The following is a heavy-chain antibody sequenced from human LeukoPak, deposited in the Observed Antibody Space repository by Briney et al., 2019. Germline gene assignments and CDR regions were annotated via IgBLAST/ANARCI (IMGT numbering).Heavy chain of an antibody. CDR2: IISNGGST. Sequence: GGSLRLSCAASGFTFSSHSMHWVRQAPGKGLESVSAIISNGGSTYYANSVKGRFTISRDNSKNTLYLQMGSLRVEDMAVYYCARVRMGATVSDFYYYYMDVWGKGTTVTVSS. D-gene: IGHD1-26*01. V-gene: IGHV3-64*01. J-gene: IGHJ6*03. CDR3: ARVRMGATVSDFYYYYMDV. CDR1: GFTFSSHS.